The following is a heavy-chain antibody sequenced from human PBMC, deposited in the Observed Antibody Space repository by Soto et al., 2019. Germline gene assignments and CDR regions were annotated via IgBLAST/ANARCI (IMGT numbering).Heavy chain of an antibody. V-gene: IGHV1-2*02. J-gene: IGHJ4*02. CDR1: GATFSGNF. CDR3: TRDRSGAKFQY. D-gene: IGHD3-10*01. CDR2: INPDNGDT. Sequence: QVQLVQSGAEVREPGASVKVSCKPSGATFSGNFFHWVRQAPGQGLEWMGWINPDNGDTNDAQKFQDRVTMTRDTSISTAYMDLSRLRSDDTAVYFCTRDRSGAKFQYWGQGTLVTVSS.